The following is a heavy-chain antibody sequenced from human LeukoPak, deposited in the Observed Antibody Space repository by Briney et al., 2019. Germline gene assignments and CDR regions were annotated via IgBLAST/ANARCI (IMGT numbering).Heavy chain of an antibody. CDR3: ARGDYLDY. Sequence: GGSLRLSCEVSGFTLSGYWMAWVRQAPGRGLEWVAHIDRGGSKKNYVDPVKGRFTISRDNAKKSVYPQMDSLRAEDTAVYYCARGDYLDYWGQGTLVTVSS. V-gene: IGHV3-7*05. J-gene: IGHJ4*02. CDR1: GFTLSGYW. CDR2: IDRGGSKK. D-gene: IGHD3-16*01.